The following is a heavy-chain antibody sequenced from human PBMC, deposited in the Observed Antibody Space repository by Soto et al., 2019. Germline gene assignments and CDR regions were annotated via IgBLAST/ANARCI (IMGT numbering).Heavy chain of an antibody. CDR3: ARVPTYYYGSGRGDAFDI. Sequence: GGSLRLSCAASGFTFSSYWMHWVRQAPGKGLVWVSRINSDGSSTSYADSVKGRFTISRDNAKNTLYLQMDSLRAEDTAVYYCARVPTYYYGSGRGDAFDIWGQGTMVTVSS. V-gene: IGHV3-74*01. J-gene: IGHJ3*02. CDR1: GFTFSSYW. CDR2: INSDGSST. D-gene: IGHD3-10*01.